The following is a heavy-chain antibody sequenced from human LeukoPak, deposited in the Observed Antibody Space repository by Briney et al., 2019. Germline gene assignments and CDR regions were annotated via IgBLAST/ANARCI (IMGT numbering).Heavy chain of an antibody. Sequence: GGSLRLSCEASGFTFSNYSMNWVRQAPGKGLEWVSYIRSSSTTIYYADSVKGRFTISRDNSKNTLYLQMNSLRAEDTAVYYCAKDRWTEVDAFDIWGQGTMVTVSS. CDR1: GFTFSNYS. V-gene: IGHV3-48*01. CDR2: IRSSSTTI. J-gene: IGHJ3*02. CDR3: AKDRWTEVDAFDI. D-gene: IGHD1-1*01.